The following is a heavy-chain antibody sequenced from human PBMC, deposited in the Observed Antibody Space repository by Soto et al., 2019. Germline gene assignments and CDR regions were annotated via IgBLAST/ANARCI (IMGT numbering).Heavy chain of an antibody. V-gene: IGHV1-69*13. CDR3: AREDRDRETGLVPAAIDGTDV. Sequence: ASVKVSCKASGGTFSSYTISWVRQAPGHGLGWIGRIIPIFGIASYAQKFQGRVTITADESTSTAYMELSSLRSDDTAVYYCAREDRDRETGLVPAAIDGTDVWGQGTTVTVSS. CDR1: GGTFSSYT. CDR2: IIPIFGIA. D-gene: IGHD2-2*01. J-gene: IGHJ6*02.